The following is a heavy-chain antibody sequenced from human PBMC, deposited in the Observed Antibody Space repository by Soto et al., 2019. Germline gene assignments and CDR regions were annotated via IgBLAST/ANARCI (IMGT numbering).Heavy chain of an antibody. CDR1: GYTFTSYG. V-gene: IGHV1-18*01. CDR2: ISAYNGNT. J-gene: IGHJ4*02. Sequence: ASVKVSCKASGYTFTSYGISWVRQAPGQGLEWMGWISAYNGNTNYAQKLQGRVTMTTDTSTSTAYMELRSLRAEDTAVYYCARASSIAVAGTIIHWGQGTLVTVSS. CDR3: ARASSIAVAGTIIH. D-gene: IGHD6-19*01.